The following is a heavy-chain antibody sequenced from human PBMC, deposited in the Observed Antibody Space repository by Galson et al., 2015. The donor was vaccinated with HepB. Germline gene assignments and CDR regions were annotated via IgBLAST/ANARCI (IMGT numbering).Heavy chain of an antibody. D-gene: IGHD6-19*01. CDR3: ARLGDLSGYSSL. CDR2: IRSKASSHAT. V-gene: IGHV3-73*01. CDR1: GFTFSGSA. Sequence: SLRLSCAASGFTFSGSAIHWVRQASGKGLEWVGRIRSKASSHATAYTVSLKGRFTISRDDSKNTAYLHMNSLKTEDTAVYYCARLGDLSGYSSLWGQGTLVTVSS. J-gene: IGHJ4*02.